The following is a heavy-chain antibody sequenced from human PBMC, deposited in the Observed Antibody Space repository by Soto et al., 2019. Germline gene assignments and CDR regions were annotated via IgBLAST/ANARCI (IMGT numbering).Heavy chain of an antibody. Sequence: GGSLRLSCAASGFTFSSYAMHWVRQAPGKGLEWVAVISYDGSNKYYADSVKGRFTISRDNSKNTLYLQMNSLRAEDTAVYYCARVQRSGSYYNDAFDIWGQGTMVTVSS. CDR2: ISYDGSNK. V-gene: IGHV3-30-3*01. CDR3: ARVQRSGSYYNDAFDI. D-gene: IGHD3-10*01. CDR1: GFTFSSYA. J-gene: IGHJ3*02.